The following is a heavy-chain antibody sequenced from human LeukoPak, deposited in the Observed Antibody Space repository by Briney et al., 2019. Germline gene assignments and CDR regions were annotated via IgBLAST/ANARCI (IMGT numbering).Heavy chain of an antibody. CDR2: ISGYNDDT. D-gene: IGHD2-15*01. J-gene: IGHJ3*02. CDR3: AKDFYNSGGRWYDRFDI. CDR1: GYTFSNFG. V-gene: IGHV1-18*01. Sequence: ASVKVSCKASGYTFSNFGISWVRQAPGQGLEWMGWISGYNDDTHSAQKFQGRVTMTTDTSTNTAYMDLRSLRSDDTAMYYCAKDFYNSGGRWYDRFDIWGQGTMVTVSS.